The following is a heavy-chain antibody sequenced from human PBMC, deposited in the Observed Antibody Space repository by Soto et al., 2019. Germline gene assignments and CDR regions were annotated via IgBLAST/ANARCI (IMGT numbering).Heavy chain of an antibody. CDR3: ARLELTGLDN. V-gene: IGHV5-51*01. J-gene: IGHJ4*02. D-gene: IGHD3-9*01. CDR2: IYPGDSDT. CDR1: GYTFFTHL. Sequence: PGESLKISCKCSGYTFFTHLIALVRQMPGKGLEWMGIIYPGDSDTRYSPSFQGQVTISADKSFSTAYLQWSSLKASDTAIYFCARLELTGLDNWGQGTPVTVSS.